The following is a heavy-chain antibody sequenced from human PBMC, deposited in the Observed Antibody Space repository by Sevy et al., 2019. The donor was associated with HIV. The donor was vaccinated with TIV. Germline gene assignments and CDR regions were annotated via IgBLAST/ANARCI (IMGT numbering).Heavy chain of an antibody. D-gene: IGHD3-10*01. J-gene: IGHJ4*02. CDR2: ISSNGGST. CDR1: GFTFSSYA. CDR3: VKAGLWRGSGSYYISPYD. V-gene: IGHV3-64D*06. Sequence: GGSLRLSCSASGFTFSSYAMHWVRQAPGKGLEYVSAISSNGGSTYYADSVKGRFTISRDNSKNTLYLQMSSLRAEDTTVYYCVKAGLWRGSGSYYISPYDWGQGTLVTVSS.